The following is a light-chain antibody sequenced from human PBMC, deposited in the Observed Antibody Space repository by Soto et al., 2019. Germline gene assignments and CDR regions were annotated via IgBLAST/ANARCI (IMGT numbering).Light chain of an antibody. Sequence: AVLLTQSPSSFSASTGDRATITCRASQDIHNYLAWYQQVPGKAPKLLLYAASIWQTGVPSRFSGSGSGTDFTLPIDGLQSEDFSTYFCQHYYNYPWTFGQGTTVE. CDR2: AAS. J-gene: IGKJ1*01. V-gene: IGKV1-8*01. CDR1: QDIHNY. CDR3: QHYYNYPWT.